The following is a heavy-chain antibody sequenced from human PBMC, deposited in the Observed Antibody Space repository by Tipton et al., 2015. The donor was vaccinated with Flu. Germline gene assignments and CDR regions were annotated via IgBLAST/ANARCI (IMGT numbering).Heavy chain of an antibody. CDR3: AKTDSSGYDYARRFDY. CDR1: GFTFRNFA. V-gene: IGHV3-23*01. J-gene: IGHJ4*02. CDR2: ISAGGGST. Sequence: SLRLSCAASGFTFRNFAVIWVRQLPEKGLEWVSTISAGGGSTYYADSVRGRFTVSRDNSKNTLFLQMDSLRTEDTAVYYCAKTDSSGYDYARRFDYWGQGTLVTVSS. D-gene: IGHD3-22*01.